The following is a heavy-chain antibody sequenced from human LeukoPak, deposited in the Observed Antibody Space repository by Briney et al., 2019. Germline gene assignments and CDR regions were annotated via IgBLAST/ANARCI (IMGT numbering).Heavy chain of an antibody. V-gene: IGHV4-39*07. Sequence: SETLSLTCTVSGGSISSSSYYWGWIRQPPGKGLEWIGSIYYSGSTYYNPSLKSRVTISVDTSKNQFSLKLSSVTAADTAVYYCAREFRSFVVVPAATLVDAFDIWGQGTMVTVSS. CDR2: IYYSGST. CDR1: GGSISSSSYY. J-gene: IGHJ3*02. D-gene: IGHD2-2*01. CDR3: AREFRSFVVVPAATLVDAFDI.